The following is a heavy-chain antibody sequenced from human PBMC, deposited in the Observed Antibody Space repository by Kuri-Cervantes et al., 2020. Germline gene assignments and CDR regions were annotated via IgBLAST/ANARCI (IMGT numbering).Heavy chain of an antibody. CDR3: AKGRESSGYSDFDY. D-gene: IGHD3-22*01. CDR2: ISGSGGGT. CDR1: GFTFSSYA. Sequence: GGSLRLSCAASGFTFSSYAMSWVRQAPGKGLEWVSAISGSGGGTYYADSVKGRFTISRDNSKNTLYLQMNSLKAEDSAVYSCAKGRESSGYSDFDYWGQGTLVTVSS. J-gene: IGHJ4*02. V-gene: IGHV3-23*01.